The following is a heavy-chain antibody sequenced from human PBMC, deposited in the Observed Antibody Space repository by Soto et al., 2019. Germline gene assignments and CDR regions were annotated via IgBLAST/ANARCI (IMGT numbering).Heavy chain of an antibody. CDR3: ARDPPVVVAY. CDR1: GYSISTGYY. D-gene: IGHD2-2*01. CDR2: VYRSGAA. J-gene: IGHJ4*02. Sequence: SETLSLTCTVSGYSISTGYYWAWVRQSPGKGLEWIGSVYRSGAAYYSPTLKSRVTISVDTSKNQFSLHLKSVTAADAAVYYCARDPPVVVAYWGQGTLVTVSS. V-gene: IGHV4-38-2*02.